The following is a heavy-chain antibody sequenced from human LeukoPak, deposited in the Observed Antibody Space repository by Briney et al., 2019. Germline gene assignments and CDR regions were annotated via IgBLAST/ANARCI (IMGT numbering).Heavy chain of an antibody. CDR2: LFYTGDA. V-gene: IGHV4-39*02. CDR1: GSPITATSFY. Sequence: PSETLTLTCTVPGSPITATSFYWAWIRQPPGKGLEWIGSLFYTGDAYYTPSLKSRVTMSADKSNNHFSLKLTSVTATDAGLYYCAMIQALTNSFDHCGQGIRVTVSS. CDR3: AMIQALTNSFDH. J-gene: IGHJ5*02. D-gene: IGHD5-18*01.